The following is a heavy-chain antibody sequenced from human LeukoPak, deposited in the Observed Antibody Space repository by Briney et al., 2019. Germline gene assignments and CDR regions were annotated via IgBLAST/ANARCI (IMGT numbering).Heavy chain of an antibody. CDR3: AKRDRNYYDSSGYSYYMDV. CDR2: IRYDGSNK. Sequence: GGSLRLSCAASGFTFSSYGMHWVRQAPGKGLEWVTFIRYDGSNKYYADSVKGRFTISRDNSKNTLYLQMNSLRAEDTAVYYCAKRDRNYYDSSGYSYYMDVWGKGTTVTVSS. V-gene: IGHV3-30*02. J-gene: IGHJ6*03. CDR1: GFTFSSYG. D-gene: IGHD3-22*01.